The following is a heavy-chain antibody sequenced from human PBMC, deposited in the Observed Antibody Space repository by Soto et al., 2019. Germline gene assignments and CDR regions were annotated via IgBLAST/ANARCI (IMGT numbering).Heavy chain of an antibody. Sequence: SVKVSCKASGRTFSSYAISCVRQAPGQVLEWMGGIIPIFGTANYAQKFQGRVTITADESTSTAYMELSSLRSEDTAVYYCARDWYSSGPFDPWGQGTLVTVSS. CDR1: GRTFSSYA. J-gene: IGHJ5*02. CDR2: IIPIFGTA. D-gene: IGHD6-19*01. CDR3: ARDWYSSGPFDP. V-gene: IGHV1-69*13.